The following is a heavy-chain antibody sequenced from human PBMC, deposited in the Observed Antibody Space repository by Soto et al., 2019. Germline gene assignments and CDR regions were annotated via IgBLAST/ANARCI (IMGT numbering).Heavy chain of an antibody. V-gene: IGHV4-59*01. CDR1: GGSISSYY. J-gene: IGHJ4*02. CDR3: ARASRGIYGYPTYIDY. CDR2: IYYSGST. Sequence: SETLSLTCTVSGGSISSYYWSWIRQPPGKGLEWIGYIYYSGSTNYNPSLKSRVTISVDTSKNQFSLKLSSVTAADTAVYYCARASRGIYGYPTYIDYRGQGIL. D-gene: IGHD5-18*01.